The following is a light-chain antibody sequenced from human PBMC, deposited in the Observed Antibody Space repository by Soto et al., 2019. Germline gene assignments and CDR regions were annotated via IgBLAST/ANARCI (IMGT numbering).Light chain of an antibody. Sequence: QSALTQPASVSGSPGQSITISCTGTSSDVGGYNYVSWYQQHPGKAPKLMIYEVSNGPSGVSNRFSGSKSGNTASLTISGLQAEDEADYYCSSYTSSSTLVFGGGTKLTAL. J-gene: IGLJ2*01. CDR3: SSYTSSSTLV. V-gene: IGLV2-14*01. CDR1: SSDVGGYNY. CDR2: EVS.